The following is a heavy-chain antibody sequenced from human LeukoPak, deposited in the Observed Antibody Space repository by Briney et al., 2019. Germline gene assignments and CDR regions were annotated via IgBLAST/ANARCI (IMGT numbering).Heavy chain of an antibody. D-gene: IGHD1-26*01. CDR2: VNPNSGGT. CDR3: ATPVGATGPYWFDP. CDR1: GYTFTGYY. J-gene: IGHJ5*02. Sequence: ASVKVSCKAPGYTFTGYYMHWVRQAPGQGLEWMGWVNPNSGGTNYAQKFQRRVTMTREPSISTAYMELSRLRSDDTAVYYCATPVGATGPYWFDPWGQGTLVTVSS. V-gene: IGHV1-2*02.